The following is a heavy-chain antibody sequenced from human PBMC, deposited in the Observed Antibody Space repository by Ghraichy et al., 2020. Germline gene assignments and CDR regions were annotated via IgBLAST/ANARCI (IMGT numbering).Heavy chain of an antibody. CDR3: ARGEMATVY. CDR1: GFTFSSYW. CDR2: IKSAGSST. D-gene: IGHD5-24*01. J-gene: IGHJ4*02. Sequence: GGSLRLSCAASGFTFSSYWMHWVRQAPGKGLVWVSRIKSAGSSTGYADSVKGRFTISRDNAKNTLYLQMNSLRAEDTAVYYCARGEMATVYWGQGTLVTVSS. V-gene: IGHV3-74*01.